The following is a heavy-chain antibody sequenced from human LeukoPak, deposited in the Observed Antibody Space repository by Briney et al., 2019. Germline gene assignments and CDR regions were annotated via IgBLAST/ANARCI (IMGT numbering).Heavy chain of an antibody. CDR1: GGSISSSSHY. V-gene: IGHV4-39*07. CDR3: AREDTGGLDY. CDR2: IYYSGST. D-gene: IGHD2-8*02. Sequence: SETLSLTCSVSGGSISSSSHYWDWIRQPPGEGLEWIGSIYYSGSTYYNPSLKSRVTISVDTSKNQFSLELISVTAADTAVYYCAREDTGGLDYXXQGILVTVSP. J-gene: IGHJ4*02.